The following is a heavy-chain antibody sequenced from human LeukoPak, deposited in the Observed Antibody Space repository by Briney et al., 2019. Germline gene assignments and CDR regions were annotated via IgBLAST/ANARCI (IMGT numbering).Heavy chain of an antibody. V-gene: IGHV3-15*07. D-gene: IGHD3-22*01. J-gene: IGHJ4*02. CDR2: IKSKTDGGTT. CDR1: GFTFSNAW. CDR3: AKLAMYYYDSSGYYATTGYYFDY. Sequence: GGSLRLSCAASGFTFSNAWMNWVRQAPGKGLEWVGRIKSKTDGGTTDYAAPVKGRFTISRDDSKNTLYLQMNSLRAEDTAVYYCAKLAMYYYDSSGYYATTGYYFDYWGQGTLVTVSS.